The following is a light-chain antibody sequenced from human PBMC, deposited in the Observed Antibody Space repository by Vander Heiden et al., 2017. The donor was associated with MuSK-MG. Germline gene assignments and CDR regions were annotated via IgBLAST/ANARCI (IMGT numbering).Light chain of an antibody. J-gene: IGKJ4*01. V-gene: IGKV1-33*01. CDR2: DAS. CDR1: QDISNY. Sequence: DIQMTQSPSSLSASVGDRVTITCQASQDISNYLNWYQQKPGKAPKLLIYDASNLETGVPSRFSGSGSGTDFTFTISSLQPEDIATYYCQQYDNLPLTFGGGTKVXIK. CDR3: QQYDNLPLT.